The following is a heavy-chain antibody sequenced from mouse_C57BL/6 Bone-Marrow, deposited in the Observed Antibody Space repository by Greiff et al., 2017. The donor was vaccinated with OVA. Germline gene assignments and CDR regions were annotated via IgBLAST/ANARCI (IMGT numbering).Heavy chain of an antibody. CDR2: ISNLAYSI. J-gene: IGHJ4*01. CDR1: GFTFSDYG. CDR3: ARHGDTAGYAMDY. Sequence: EVQGVESGGGLLQPGGSLKLSCAASGFTFSDYGMAWVRQAPRKGPEWVAFISNLAYSIYYADTVTGRFTISRENAKNTLYLEMSSLRSEDTAMYYCARHGDTAGYAMDYWGQGTSVTVSS. V-gene: IGHV5-15*01. D-gene: IGHD3-3*01.